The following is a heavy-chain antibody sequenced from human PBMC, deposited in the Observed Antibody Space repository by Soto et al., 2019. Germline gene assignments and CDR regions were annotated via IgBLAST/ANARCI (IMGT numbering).Heavy chain of an antibody. J-gene: IGHJ4*02. CDR1: GYTLSELF. Sequence: QVQLVQSGAEVKKPGASVKVSCKVSGYTLSELFVHWVRQAPGQGLEWLGGFDPEEGNTIYAQNFRGRVTMTDDTSTDTAHMELSSLRSDDTAVYYCATVFPQWELLQYWGQGTLLTVSS. V-gene: IGHV1-24*01. CDR3: ATVFPQWELLQY. D-gene: IGHD1-26*01. CDR2: FDPEEGNT.